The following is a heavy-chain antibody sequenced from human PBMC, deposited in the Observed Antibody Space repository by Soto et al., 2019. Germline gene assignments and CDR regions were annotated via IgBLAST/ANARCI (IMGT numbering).Heavy chain of an antibody. D-gene: IGHD3-22*01. CDR3: VRARSTDSRPDY. CDR2: ITSSSSYI. J-gene: IGHJ4*02. CDR1: GFTFSLYS. V-gene: IGHV3-21*01. Sequence: GGSLRLSCAASGFTFSLYSMIWVRQAPGKGLEWVASITSSSSYIYYEDSLKGRFTISRDNAKNSLFLQLDSLRAEDTAVYFCVRARSTDSRPDYWGQGTLVTAPQ.